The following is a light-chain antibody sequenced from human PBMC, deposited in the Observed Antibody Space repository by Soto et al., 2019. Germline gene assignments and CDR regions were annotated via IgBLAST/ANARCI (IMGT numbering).Light chain of an antibody. CDR1: QTVSSTQ. Sequence: EIVLTQSPGTLSLSPGQKAAISCRTSQTVSSTQLAWYQHKPGQAPRLVIYDASNRATGIPDRFSGSGSGTDFTLTISRLEPEDFAVYYCQQYASSPRTFGQGTNVESK. J-gene: IGKJ1*01. V-gene: IGKV3-20*01. CDR2: DAS. CDR3: QQYASSPRT.